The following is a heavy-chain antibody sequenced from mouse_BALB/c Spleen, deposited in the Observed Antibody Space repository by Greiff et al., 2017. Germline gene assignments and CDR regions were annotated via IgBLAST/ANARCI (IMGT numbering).Heavy chain of an antibody. CDR2: INPGSGGT. D-gene: IGHD4-1*01. CDR3: ARELGHGDY. CDR1: GYAFTNYL. V-gene: IGHV1-54*01. Sequence: VKLQESGAELVRPGTSVKVSCKASGYAFTNYLIEWVKQRPGQGLEWIGVINPGSGGTNYNEKFKGKATLTADKSSSTAYMQLSSLTSDDSAVYYCARELGHGDYWGQGTSVTVSS. J-gene: IGHJ4*01.